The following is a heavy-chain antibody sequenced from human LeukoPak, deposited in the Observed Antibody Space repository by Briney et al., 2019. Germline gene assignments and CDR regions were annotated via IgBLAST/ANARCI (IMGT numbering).Heavy chain of an antibody. Sequence: ASVKVSCKASGYTFTSYGLCWVRQAPGQGLEWMGWISGYNGKTRYAQKFQGRVTMTTDTSTNTAYMELRSLSSDDTAVYYCARSGGPGYSSGWYGELDYWGQGTLVTVSS. CDR1: GYTFTSYG. V-gene: IGHV1-18*01. CDR3: ARSGGPGYSSGWYGELDY. CDR2: ISGYNGKT. J-gene: IGHJ4*02. D-gene: IGHD6-19*01.